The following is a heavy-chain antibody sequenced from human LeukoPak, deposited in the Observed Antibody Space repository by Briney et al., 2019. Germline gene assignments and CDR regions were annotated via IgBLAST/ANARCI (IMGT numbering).Heavy chain of an antibody. CDR1: GLKFSDAW. Sequence: GGSLRLSCVVSGLKFSDAWVTWVRQAPGKGLEWVGRIKRGGTTDYAAPVNGRFTISRDDSKNTIYLQVNGLKIEDTAVYYCKWERSVYYGMDVWGQGTTVTVSS. CDR2: IKRGGTT. D-gene: IGHD1-26*01. V-gene: IGHV3-15*01. J-gene: IGHJ6*02. CDR3: KWERSVYYGMDV.